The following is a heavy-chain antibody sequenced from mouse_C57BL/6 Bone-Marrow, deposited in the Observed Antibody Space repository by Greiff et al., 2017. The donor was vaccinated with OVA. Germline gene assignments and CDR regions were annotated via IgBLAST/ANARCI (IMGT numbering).Heavy chain of an antibody. D-gene: IGHD2-5*01. CDR2: IDPENGDT. CDR3: TVPFSNYGFYWYFDV. V-gene: IGHV14-4*01. CDR1: GFNIKDDY. Sequence: VQLQQSGAELVRPGASVKLSCTASGFNIKDDYMHWVKQRPEQGLEWIGWIDPENGDTEYASKFQGKATIPADTSSTTAYLKLSSLTSEYTAVYYCTVPFSNYGFYWYFDVWGTGTTVTVSS. J-gene: IGHJ1*03.